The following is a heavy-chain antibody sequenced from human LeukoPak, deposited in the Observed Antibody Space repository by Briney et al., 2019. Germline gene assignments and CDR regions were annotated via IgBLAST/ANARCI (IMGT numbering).Heavy chain of an antibody. CDR2: IDSTSNYI. CDR3: TRRGY. CDR1: GFAFSSYS. V-gene: IGHV3-21*01. Sequence: GGSLRLSCAASGFAFSSYSMNWVRQAPGKGLEWVSAIDSTSNYIYYVDSVKGRFTISRDNAKNSLYLQMNSLRVEDTAVYYCTRRGYWGQGTLVTVSS. J-gene: IGHJ4*02.